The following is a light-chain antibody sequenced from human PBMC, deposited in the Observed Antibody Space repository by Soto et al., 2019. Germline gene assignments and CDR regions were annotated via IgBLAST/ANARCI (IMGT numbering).Light chain of an antibody. CDR1: STDVATSNF. J-gene: IGLJ1*01. Sequence: QSALTQPASVSGSPGQSITISCSGISTDVATSNFVSWYQHRPGKAPRLILYDVSHRPSGVSDRFSGSKSGDTASLTISGLQLEDEADYYCTSYRRGTLDVFGTGTKVTVL. V-gene: IGLV2-14*03. CDR3: TSYRRGTLDV. CDR2: DVS.